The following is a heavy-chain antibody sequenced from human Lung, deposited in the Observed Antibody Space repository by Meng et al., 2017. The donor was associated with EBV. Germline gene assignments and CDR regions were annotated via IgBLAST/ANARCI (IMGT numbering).Heavy chain of an antibody. D-gene: IGHD6-19*01. CDR1: GYTFTGYY. Sequence: VQFVQSGFELKKPGASVKVSCKASGYTFTGYYMHWVRQAPGQGLEWMGWMNPNRGTTGYAQKFQGRVTMTRNISKSTAYMDLSSLRSEDTAVYYCATGVADFEYWGQGTLVTVFS. CDR3: ATGVADFEY. J-gene: IGHJ4*02. V-gene: IGHV1-8*02. CDR2: MNPNRGTT.